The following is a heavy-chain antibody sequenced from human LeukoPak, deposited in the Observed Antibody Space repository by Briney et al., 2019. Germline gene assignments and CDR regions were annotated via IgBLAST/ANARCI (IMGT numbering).Heavy chain of an antibody. D-gene: IGHD4-17*01. Sequence: SQTLSLTCSVSGGSISSGFHYWSWIRQHPGKGLEWIGYIYHSGTTYYNPSLKSRVTISIDTSKNQFSLKLSSVTAADTAVYYCAREGAVTTYEIDYWGQEPWLPSPQ. J-gene: IGHJ4*01. CDR3: AREGAVTTYEIDY. CDR1: GGSISSGFHY. V-gene: IGHV4-31*03. CDR2: IYHSGTT.